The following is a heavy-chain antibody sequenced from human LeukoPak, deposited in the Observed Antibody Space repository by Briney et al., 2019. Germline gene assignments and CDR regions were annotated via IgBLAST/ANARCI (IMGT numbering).Heavy chain of an antibody. V-gene: IGHV1-18*01. Sequence: ASVKVSCKASGYTFTSYGISWVRQAPGQGLEWMGWISAYNGNTNYAQKLQGRVTMTTDTSTSTAYMELSRLRSDDTAVYYCADLPGYSSGWYGTGNYWGQGTLVTVSS. CDR1: GYTFTSYG. J-gene: IGHJ4*02. D-gene: IGHD6-19*01. CDR2: ISAYNGNT. CDR3: ADLPGYSSGWYGTGNY.